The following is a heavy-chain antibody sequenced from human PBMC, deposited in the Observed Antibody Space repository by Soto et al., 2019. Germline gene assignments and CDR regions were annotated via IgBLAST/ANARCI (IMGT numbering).Heavy chain of an antibody. V-gene: IGHV4-31*03. CDR1: GGSISSGGYY. Sequence: SETLSLTCTVSGGSISSGGYYWSWIRQHPGKGLEWIGYIYYSGSTYYNPSLKSRVTISVDTSKNQFSLKLSSVTAADTAVYYCARDPYYDFWSGYQYYYYGMDVWGQGTTVTAP. CDR3: ARDPYYDFWSGYQYYYYGMDV. D-gene: IGHD3-3*01. J-gene: IGHJ6*02. CDR2: IYYSGST.